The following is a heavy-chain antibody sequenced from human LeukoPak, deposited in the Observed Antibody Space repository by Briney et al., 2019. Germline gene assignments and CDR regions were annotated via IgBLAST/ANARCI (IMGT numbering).Heavy chain of an antibody. J-gene: IGHJ4*02. CDR2: AYDSGIS. CDR1: GGSVSNNH. Sequence: SETLSLTCTVSGGSVSNNHWSWIRQSTEKGLEWIGYAYDSGISNYNPSLESRVTLSVDTSKNQFSLRLTSATAADTAVYFCARRAGTGTPVYFDYWGQGVLVTVSS. CDR3: ARRAGTGTPVYFDY. D-gene: IGHD6-19*01. V-gene: IGHV4-59*02.